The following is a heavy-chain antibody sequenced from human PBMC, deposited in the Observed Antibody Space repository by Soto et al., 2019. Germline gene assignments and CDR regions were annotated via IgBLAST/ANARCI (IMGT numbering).Heavy chain of an antibody. CDR3: AREGVAPPYYYGMDV. V-gene: IGHV1-18*01. J-gene: IGHJ6*02. Sequence: QVQLVQSGAEVKKPGASVKVSCKASGYTFTRSGISWVRQAPGQGLEWMGWISTYNGDTNYAQTFQGRVAMTTATSTSTVYMELRSLRSKDTAVYYCAREGVAPPYYYGMDVWGQGTPVTVSS. CDR2: ISTYNGDT. D-gene: IGHD5-12*01. CDR1: GYTFTRSG.